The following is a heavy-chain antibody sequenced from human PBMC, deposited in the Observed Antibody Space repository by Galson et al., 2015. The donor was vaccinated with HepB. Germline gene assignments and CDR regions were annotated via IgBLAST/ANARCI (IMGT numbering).Heavy chain of an antibody. CDR2: VSSSSTAI. Sequence: SLRLSCAASGFTFNTYTMNWVRQAPGKGLEWISFVSSSSTAIYYADSVKGRFTVSRDNAKNSLFLHMNSLRAEDTAVYYCARGRYCDGGRCDYYYYYGLDVWGQGTTVTVSS. CDR3: ARGRYCDGGRCDYYYYYGLDV. J-gene: IGHJ6*02. V-gene: IGHV3-48*01. D-gene: IGHD2-21*01. CDR1: GFTFNTYT.